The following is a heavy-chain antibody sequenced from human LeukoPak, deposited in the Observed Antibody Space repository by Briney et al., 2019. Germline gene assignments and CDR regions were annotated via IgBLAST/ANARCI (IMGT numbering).Heavy chain of an antibody. Sequence: PGGSLRLSCAASGFTVSSTYMSWVRQAPGKGLEWVSIISNAVSTYYADSVKGRFTIARDNSKNTVFLQINSLRAEDTAVYYCARDRPGGYYGFDYWGQGTLVTVSS. J-gene: IGHJ4*02. V-gene: IGHV3-53*01. CDR3: ARDRPGGYYGFDY. D-gene: IGHD3-22*01. CDR2: ISNAVST. CDR1: GFTVSSTY.